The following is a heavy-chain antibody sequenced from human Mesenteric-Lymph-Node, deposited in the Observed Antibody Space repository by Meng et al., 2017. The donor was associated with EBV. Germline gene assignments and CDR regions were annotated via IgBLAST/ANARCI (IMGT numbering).Heavy chain of an antibody. V-gene: IGHV4-39*07. Sequence: QRLLTGSGQGLVSPSATLSLTCTVSGGSISSITYYWGWIRQPPGKGLEWIGSIYYSGSTYYNPSLKSRVTISISTSKNQFSLKLSSVTAADTAVYYCARDWGLRAYFQYWGQGTLVTVSS. CDR2: IYYSGST. CDR3: ARDWGLRAYFQY. J-gene: IGHJ1*01. CDR1: GGSISSITYY. D-gene: IGHD3-16*01.